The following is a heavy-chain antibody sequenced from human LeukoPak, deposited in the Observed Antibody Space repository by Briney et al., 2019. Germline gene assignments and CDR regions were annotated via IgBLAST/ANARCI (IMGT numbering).Heavy chain of an antibody. CDR1: GYSISNGYC. CDR3: ARFPHYYDSSNSYVRFCFDY. CDR2: IYHSGTT. D-gene: IGHD3-22*01. V-gene: IGHV4-38-2*01. Sequence: SETLSLACAVSGYSISNGYCWGWIRQPPGKGPEWIGSIYHSGTTYYNPSLKSRVTISVDTSKNQFSLKLSSVTAADTAVYYCARFPHYYDSSNSYVRFCFDYWAQGSLVTVSS. J-gene: IGHJ4*02.